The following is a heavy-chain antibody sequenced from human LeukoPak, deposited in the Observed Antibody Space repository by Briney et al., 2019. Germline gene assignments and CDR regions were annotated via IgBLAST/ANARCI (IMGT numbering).Heavy chain of an antibody. D-gene: IGHD3-3*01. Sequence: SVKVSCKASGGTCSSYAISWVRQAPGQGLEWMGGIIPIFSTANYAQKFQGRVTITADESTSTAYMELSSLRSDDTAVYYCARGTTIFGVAPPDYWGQGTLVTVSS. CDR3: ARGTTIFGVAPPDY. CDR2: IIPIFSTA. CDR1: GGTCSSYA. J-gene: IGHJ4*02. V-gene: IGHV1-69*13.